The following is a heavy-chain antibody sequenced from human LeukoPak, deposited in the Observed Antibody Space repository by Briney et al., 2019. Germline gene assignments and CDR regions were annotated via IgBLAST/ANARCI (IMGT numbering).Heavy chain of an antibody. J-gene: IGHJ3*02. V-gene: IGHV3-21*01. CDR3: ARDSGLNYYDSSGSDAFDI. D-gene: IGHD3-22*01. CDR2: ISSSSSYI. Sequence: PGGSLRLSCEASGFTFSTYGMHWVRQAPGKGLEWVSSISSSSSYIYYADSVKGRFTISRDNAKNSLYLQMNSLRAEDTAVYYCARDSGLNYYDSSGSDAFDIWGQGTMVTVSS. CDR1: GFTFSTYG.